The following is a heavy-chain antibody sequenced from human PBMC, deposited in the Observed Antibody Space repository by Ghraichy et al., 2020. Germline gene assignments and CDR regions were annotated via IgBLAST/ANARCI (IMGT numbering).Heavy chain of an antibody. CDR2: IKPDGSEE. J-gene: IGHJ4*02. CDR3: ATHWRGY. Sequence: GGSLRLSCVVSGITLNKDWISWVRQAPGKGPEWVAGIKPDGSEEYYVDFVRGRFTVSRDIAKNSLFLQMNGLRAEDTAVYYCATHWRGYWGQGTQVIVSS. V-gene: IGHV3-7*03. D-gene: IGHD1-1*01. CDR1: GITLNKDW.